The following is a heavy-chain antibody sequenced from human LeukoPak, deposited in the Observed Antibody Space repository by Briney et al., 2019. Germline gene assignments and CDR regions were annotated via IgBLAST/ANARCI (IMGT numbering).Heavy chain of an antibody. CDR2: IYHSGST. D-gene: IGHD3-3*01. CDR1: GGSISSGGYS. CDR3: ARAAFRSHSFDY. V-gene: IGHV4-30-2*01. Sequence: SETLSLTCAVSGGSISSGGYSWSWIRQPPGKGLEWIGYIYHSGSTYYNPSLKSRVTISVDRSKNQFSLKVTSVTAADTAVYYCARAAFRSHSFDYWGQGTLVTVSS. J-gene: IGHJ4*02.